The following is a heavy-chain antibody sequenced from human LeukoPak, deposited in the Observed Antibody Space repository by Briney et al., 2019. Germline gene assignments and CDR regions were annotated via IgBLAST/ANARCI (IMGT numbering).Heavy chain of an antibody. CDR3: ARDNVRASYYDILTGYYFPNYFDY. V-gene: IGHV1-69*01. CDR2: IIPIFGTA. J-gene: IGHJ4*02. D-gene: IGHD3-9*01. CDR1: GGTFSSYA. Sequence: GASVTVSCTASGGTFSSYAISWVRQAPGQGLEWMGGIIPIFGTANYAQKFQGRVTITADESTSTAYVELSSLRSEDTAVYYCARDNVRASYYDILTGYYFPNYFDYWGQGTLVTVSS.